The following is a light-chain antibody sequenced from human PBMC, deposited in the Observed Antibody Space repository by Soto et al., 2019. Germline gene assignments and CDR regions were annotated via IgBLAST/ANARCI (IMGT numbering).Light chain of an antibody. Sequence: QSALTQPASVSGSPGQSITISCTGTRSDVGGYNFVSWYQQHPGKAPKLIIFQVSNRPSGVSNRFSGSKSGNTASLTISGLQAEDEADYYCSSYTSTSAPVFGGGTKLTVL. CDR3: SSYTSTSAPV. CDR2: QVS. CDR1: RSDVGGYNF. J-gene: IGLJ2*01. V-gene: IGLV2-14*01.